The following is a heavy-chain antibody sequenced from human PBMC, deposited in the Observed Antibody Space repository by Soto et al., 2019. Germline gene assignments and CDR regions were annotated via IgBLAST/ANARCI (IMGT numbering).Heavy chain of an antibody. V-gene: IGHV4-59*01. J-gene: IGHJ6*02. Sequence: SETLSLTCTVSGGSISSYYWSWIRQPPGKGLEWIGYIYYSGSTNYNPSLKSRVTISVDTSKNQFSLKLSSVTAADTAVYYCARVPLYCSSTSCSRYYYYGMDVWGQGTTVTVSS. CDR3: ARVPLYCSSTSCSRYYYYGMDV. CDR2: IYYSGST. D-gene: IGHD2-2*01. CDR1: GGSISSYY.